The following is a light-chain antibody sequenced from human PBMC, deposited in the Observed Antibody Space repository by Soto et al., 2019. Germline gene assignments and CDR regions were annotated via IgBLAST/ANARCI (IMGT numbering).Light chain of an antibody. V-gene: IGKV3-20*01. CDR2: GAS. J-gene: IGKJ4*01. Sequence: EIVLTQSPGTLSLSPGERATLSCRASQSVTSSYLAWYQQKPGQAPRLLIYGASSRATGIPDRFSGSGSGTDFTLTIISLEPEDFAVYYCQQCGNSPLTFGGGTTVEIK. CDR3: QQCGNSPLT. CDR1: QSVTSSY.